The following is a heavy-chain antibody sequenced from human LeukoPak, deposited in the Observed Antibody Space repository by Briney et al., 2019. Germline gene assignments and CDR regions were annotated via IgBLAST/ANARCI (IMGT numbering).Heavy chain of an antibody. V-gene: IGHV4-34*01. Sequence: PSETLSLTCAVYGGSFSGYYWSWIRQPPGKGLEWIGEINHSGSTNYNPSLKSRVTISVDTSKNQFSLKLSSVTAADTAVYYCARRGNYYGSGSYYKTNWFDPWGQGTLVTVSS. J-gene: IGHJ5*02. CDR1: GGSFSGYY. CDR3: ARRGNYYGSGSYYKTNWFDP. D-gene: IGHD3-10*01. CDR2: INHSGST.